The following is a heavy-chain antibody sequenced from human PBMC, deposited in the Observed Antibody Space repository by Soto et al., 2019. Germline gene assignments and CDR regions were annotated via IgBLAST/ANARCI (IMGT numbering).Heavy chain of an antibody. CDR2: ISSGGSAT. J-gene: IGHJ4*02. CDR1: GGTFNDYA. Sequence: GGSLSLSCVSSGGTFNDYARSWVRQAPGGGLQFVSGISSGGSATHYTDSVKGRFTISRDNSKNTLYLQMNSLRGDDTAIYYCTKDSMPVSASVFDLWGQGIQVTVSS. V-gene: IGHV3-23*01. D-gene: IGHD2-21*02. CDR3: TKDSMPVSASVFDL.